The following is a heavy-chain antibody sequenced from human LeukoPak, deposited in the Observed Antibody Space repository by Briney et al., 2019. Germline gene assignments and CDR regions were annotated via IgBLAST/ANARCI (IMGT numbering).Heavy chain of an antibody. CDR1: GFTFSSYS. CDR3: ARDFPGLAGTGWDY. CDR2: ISSSSSYI. Sequence: PGGSLRLSCAASGFTFSSYSMNWVRQAPGKGLEWVSSISSSSSYIYYADSVKGRFTISRDNAKNSLYLQMNSLRAEDTAVYYCARDFPGLAGTGWDYWGQGTLVTVSS. D-gene: IGHD6-19*01. J-gene: IGHJ4*02. V-gene: IGHV3-21*01.